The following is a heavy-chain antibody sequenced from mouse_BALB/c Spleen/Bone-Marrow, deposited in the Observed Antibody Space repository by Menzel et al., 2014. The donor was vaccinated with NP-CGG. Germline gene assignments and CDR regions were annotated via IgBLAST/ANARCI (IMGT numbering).Heavy chain of an antibody. CDR1: GYAFXSYW. CDR2: IYPGDGDT. CDR3: ARNSGAMDY. Sequence: VQLVESGAELVRPGSSVKISCKASGYAFXSYWMNWVKQRPGQGLEWIGQIYPGDGDTNYNGKFKGKATLTADKSSSTAYMQLSSLTSEDSAVYFCARNSGAMDYWGQGTSVTVSS. V-gene: IGHV1-80*01. J-gene: IGHJ4*01. D-gene: IGHD3-1*01.